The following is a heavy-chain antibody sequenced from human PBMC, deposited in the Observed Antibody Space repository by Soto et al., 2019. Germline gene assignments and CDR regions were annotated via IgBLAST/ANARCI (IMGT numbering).Heavy chain of an antibody. V-gene: IGHV1-69*02. J-gene: IGHJ4*02. Sequence: QVQLVQSGAEVKKPGSSVRVSFKASGDTFTFYSINWVQKAPGLGLEWMGRINPILSMSNYAQRFQGRVTMTADKSTSTAYMELSSLISEDTAMYYCASSYGSGYRAFDYWGQGALVTVSS. CDR3: ASSYGSGYRAFDY. CDR1: GDTFTFYS. D-gene: IGHD3-10*01. CDR2: INPILSMS.